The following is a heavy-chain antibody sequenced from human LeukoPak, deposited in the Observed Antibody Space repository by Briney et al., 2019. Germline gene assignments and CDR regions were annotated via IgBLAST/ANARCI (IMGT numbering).Heavy chain of an antibody. V-gene: IGHV3-30*04. CDR3: AKVWELLYYFDY. CDR1: GFTFSSYA. D-gene: IGHD1-26*01. J-gene: IGHJ4*02. Sequence: GGSLRLSCAASGFTFSSYAMHWVRQAPGKGLEWVALISYDGSHKYYADSVKGRFTISRDNSKNTLYLQMNSLRAEDTAVYYCAKVWELLYYFDYWGQGTLVTVSS. CDR2: ISYDGSHK.